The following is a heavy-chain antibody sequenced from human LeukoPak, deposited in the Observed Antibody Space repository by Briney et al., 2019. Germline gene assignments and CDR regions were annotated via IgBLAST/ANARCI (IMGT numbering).Heavy chain of an antibody. D-gene: IGHD3-22*01. CDR1: GFTFSSYS. CDR3: ARDPYYDSSGYPTYQWNY. V-gene: IGHV3-21*01. CDR2: ISSSSSYI. Sequence: GGSLRLSCAASGFTFSSYSMNWVRQAPGKGLEWVSSISSSSSYIYYADSVKGRFTISRDNAKNSLYLQMISLRAEDTAVYYCARDPYYDSSGYPTYQWNYWGQGTLVTVSS. J-gene: IGHJ4*02.